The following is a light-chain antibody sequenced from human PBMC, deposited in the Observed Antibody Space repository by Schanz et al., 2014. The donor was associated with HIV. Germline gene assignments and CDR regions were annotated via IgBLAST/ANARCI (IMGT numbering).Light chain of an antibody. J-gene: IGLJ3*02. CDR3: SSFRDTNTVV. CDR1: NSDVGSYNF. V-gene: IGLV2-23*02. Sequence: QSALTQPASVSGSPGQSITISCTGTNSDVGSYNFVSWYQQHPGKAPKLMIYEVIKRPSGVSNRFSGSKSGNTASLTISGLQAEDEADYYCSSFRDTNTVVFGGGTKVTVL. CDR2: EVI.